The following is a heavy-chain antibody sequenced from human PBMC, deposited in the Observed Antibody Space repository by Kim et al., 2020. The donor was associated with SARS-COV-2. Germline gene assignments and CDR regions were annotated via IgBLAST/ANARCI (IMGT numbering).Heavy chain of an antibody. D-gene: IGHD3-16*01. CDR3: ATTAYDFVWGSR. V-gene: IGHV4-4*02. CDR2: VSRGGII. Sequence: SETLSLTCVVSGVSINNHTWWSWVRQPPGKGLVWFGEVSRGGIINYNPSLKSRVTMSLDKSNNRFSLGLTSVTAADSAVYYCATTAYDFVWGSRRGRGTLVTVSS. J-gene: IGHJ4*02. CDR1: GVSINNHTW.